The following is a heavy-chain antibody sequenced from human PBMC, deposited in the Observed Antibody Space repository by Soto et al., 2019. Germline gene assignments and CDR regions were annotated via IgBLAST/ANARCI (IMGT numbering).Heavy chain of an antibody. V-gene: IGHV3-23*01. J-gene: IGHJ4*02. CDR2: ISGSGGST. CDR3: AKDYYDSSGYPPLFDY. Sequence: PGGSLRLSCAASGFTFSSYAMSWVRQAPGKGLEWVSAISGSGGSTYYADSVKGRFTISRDNSKNTLYLQMNSLRAEDTAVYYCAKDYYDSSGYPPLFDYWGQGTLVTVSS. CDR1: GFTFSSYA. D-gene: IGHD3-22*01.